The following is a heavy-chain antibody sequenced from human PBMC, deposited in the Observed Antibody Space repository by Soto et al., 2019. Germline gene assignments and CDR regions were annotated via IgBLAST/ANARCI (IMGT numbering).Heavy chain of an antibody. D-gene: IGHD6-6*01. J-gene: IGHJ5*02. CDR2: IIPVFGTT. CDR3: ARGWSSSSAWFDP. V-gene: IGHV1-69*12. CDR1: GGTFSTSA. Sequence: QVQLVQSGAEVKKPGSSVKVSCKASGGTFSTSAISWVRQAPGLGLEWMGGIIPVFGTTNYAQKFQGRVTITANESTSTVYMELSSLRSEATAVFYCARGWSSSSAWFDPWGQGTLVTVSS.